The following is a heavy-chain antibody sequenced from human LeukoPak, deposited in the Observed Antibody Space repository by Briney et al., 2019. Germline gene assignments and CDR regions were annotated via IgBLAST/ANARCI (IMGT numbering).Heavy chain of an antibody. V-gene: IGHV4-59*01. Sequence: PSETLSLTSTVSGGSMSTYYWSWIRQPPGKGLEWIGYIHYSGSTSYNPSLRSRVTISGDMSKNQFSLKLSSVIAADTAVYYCARARVGATSDDALDIWGQGTMVTVSS. CDR1: GGSMSTYY. CDR3: ARARVGATSDDALDI. CDR2: IHYSGST. D-gene: IGHD1-26*01. J-gene: IGHJ3*02.